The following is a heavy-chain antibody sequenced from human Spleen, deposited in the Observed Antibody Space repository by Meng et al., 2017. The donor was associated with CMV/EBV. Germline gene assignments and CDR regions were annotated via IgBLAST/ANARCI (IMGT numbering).Heavy chain of an antibody. CDR1: GFIFSNYA. J-gene: IGHJ4*02. CDR3: VKGWQQLGDS. D-gene: IGHD4-23*01. Sequence: GESLKISCAASGFIFSNYALSWVRQAPGKGLEWVSSISGSGDDRNYAGSVRGRFTISRDNSKNTLFLQVNSLRAEDTAVYYCVKGWQQLGDSWGQGTLVTVSS. CDR2: ISGSGDDR. V-gene: IGHV3-23*01.